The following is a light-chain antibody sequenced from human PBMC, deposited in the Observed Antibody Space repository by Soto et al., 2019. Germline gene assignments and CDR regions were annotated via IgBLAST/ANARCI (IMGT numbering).Light chain of an antibody. CDR2: GAS. CDR3: QQYGISTT. Sequence: EIVLTQSPGTLSLSPGERATLSCRASQSVSSSYLAWYQQKPGQAPRLLIYGASSRATGIPDRFSGSGSGTDFTLTISSLEPEDFAVYYCQQYGISTTFGQGTKVEIK. V-gene: IGKV3-20*01. CDR1: QSVSSSY. J-gene: IGKJ1*01.